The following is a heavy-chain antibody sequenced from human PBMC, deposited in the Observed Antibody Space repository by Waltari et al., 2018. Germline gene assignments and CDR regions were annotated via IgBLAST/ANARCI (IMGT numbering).Heavy chain of an antibody. J-gene: IGHJ3*02. Sequence: QVQLVQSGAEVKKPGASVKVSCKASGYTFTGYYMHWVRQAPGQGLEWMGRINPNSGGTNYAQKFQGRVTMTRDTSSSTAYMELSRLRSDDTAVYYCARGRGDILTGYWAFDIWGQGTMVTVSS. CDR1: GYTFTGYY. V-gene: IGHV1-2*06. CDR2: INPNSGGT. CDR3: ARGRGDILTGYWAFDI. D-gene: IGHD3-9*01.